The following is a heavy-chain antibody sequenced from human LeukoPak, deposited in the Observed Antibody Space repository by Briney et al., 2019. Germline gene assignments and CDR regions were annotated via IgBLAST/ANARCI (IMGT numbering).Heavy chain of an antibody. V-gene: IGHV3-23*01. CDR1: GFTFDRFG. J-gene: IGHJ4*02. Sequence: GGTLRLSCVVSGFTFDRFGLSWVRQAPGKGLEWVSAISGNGVTTFYADSVKGRFTISRDNSKNILYLQMNSLRAEDTAIYYCAKNAITIVTYINHQFDYWGQGTLVTVSS. D-gene: IGHD1-26*01. CDR2: ISGNGVTT. CDR3: AKNAITIVTYINHQFDY.